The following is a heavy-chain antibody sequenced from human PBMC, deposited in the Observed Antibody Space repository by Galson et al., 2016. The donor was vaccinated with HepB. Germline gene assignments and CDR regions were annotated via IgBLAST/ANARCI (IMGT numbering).Heavy chain of an antibody. J-gene: IGHJ3*02. CDR3: ARDRDYAFDI. V-gene: IGHV3-48*01. Sequence: FGTASGLNFGIDSVNWIRQAPGKGLEWIAYITSDSTNIQYADSVRGRFTISRDNAERSVYLQMNRLKVEDTAVYFCARDRDYAFDIWAQGTMVTVSS. CDR1: GLNFGIDS. D-gene: IGHD5-24*01. CDR2: ITSDSTNI.